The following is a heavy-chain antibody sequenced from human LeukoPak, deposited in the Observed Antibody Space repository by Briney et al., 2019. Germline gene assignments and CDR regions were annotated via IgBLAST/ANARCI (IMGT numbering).Heavy chain of an antibody. Sequence: GGSLRLSCAASGFTFSSYSMNWVRQAPGKGLEWVSSISSSSSYIYYADSVKGRFTISRDNAKNSLYLQMNSLRAEDTAVYYCARDALRYSSGWTPGYYYYYMDVWGKGTTVTVSS. CDR3: ARDALRYSSGWTPGYYYYYMDV. J-gene: IGHJ6*03. V-gene: IGHV3-21*01. CDR1: GFTFSSYS. D-gene: IGHD6-19*01. CDR2: ISSSSSYI.